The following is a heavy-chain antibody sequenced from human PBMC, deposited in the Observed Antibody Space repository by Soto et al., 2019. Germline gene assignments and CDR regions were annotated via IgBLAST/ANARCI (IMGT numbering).Heavy chain of an antibody. CDR3: ARDYDSSGYPRYYFDY. D-gene: IGHD3-22*01. V-gene: IGHV3-33*01. J-gene: IGHJ4*02. CDR1: GFTFSSYG. CDR2: IWYDGSNK. Sequence: QVQLVESGGGVVQPGRSLRLSCAAPGFTFSSYGMHWVRQAPGKGLEWVAVIWYDGSNKYYADSVKGRFTISRDNSKNTLYLQMNSLRAEDTAVYYCARDYDSSGYPRYYFDYWGQGTLVTVSS.